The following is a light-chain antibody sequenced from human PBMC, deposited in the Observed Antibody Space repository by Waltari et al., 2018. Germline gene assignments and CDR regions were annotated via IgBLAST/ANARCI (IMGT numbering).Light chain of an antibody. J-gene: IGLJ1*01. V-gene: IGLV2-14*01. CDR1: SSDVGAYEY. Sequence: QSALTQPASVSASPGQSITISCTGTSSDVGAYEYISWYQQHPGKVPKLIIYEVNNRPSGVSDPFSGSKFDNTASLTISGLQPEDEADYYCSSYTTIASYVFGTGTKVTVL. CDR2: EVN. CDR3: SSYTTIASYV.